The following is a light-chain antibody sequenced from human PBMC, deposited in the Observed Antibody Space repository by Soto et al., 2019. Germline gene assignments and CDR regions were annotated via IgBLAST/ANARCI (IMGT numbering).Light chain of an antibody. CDR2: SNN. J-gene: IGLJ2*01. Sequence: QCVLTQPPSESGTPGQRVTISCSGSSSNIGSKTVNWYQQLPGTAPKLLIYSNNQRPSGVPDRFSGSKSGTSASLAISGLQSEDEADYYCAAWDDSLNGVVFGGGTKLTVL. CDR3: AAWDDSLNGVV. V-gene: IGLV1-44*01. CDR1: SSNIGSKT.